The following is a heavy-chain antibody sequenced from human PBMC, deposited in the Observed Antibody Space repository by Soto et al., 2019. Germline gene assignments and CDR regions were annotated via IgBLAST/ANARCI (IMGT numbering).Heavy chain of an antibody. V-gene: IGHV3-7*01. J-gene: IGHJ4*02. CDR3: ARDSRGANFDY. CDR2: IKHDESEE. CDR1: GFTFDVHW. Sequence: PGGSLRLSCEASGFTFDVHWMTWVRQAPGKGLEWVASIKHDESEEYYVDSVKGRFTIYRDNARNSLYLQLSRLRAEDAAIYYCARDSRGANFDYWGQGALVTVSS. D-gene: IGHD2-15*01.